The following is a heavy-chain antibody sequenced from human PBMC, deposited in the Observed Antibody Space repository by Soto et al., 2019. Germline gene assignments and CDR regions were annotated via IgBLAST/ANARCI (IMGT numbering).Heavy chain of an antibody. CDR1: GGTFSSYA. Sequence: ASVKVSCKASGGTFSSYAISWVRQAPGQGLEWMGGIIPIFGTANYAQKFQGRVTITADKSTSTAYMELSSLRSEDTAVYYCARGGALDIVVVVAAKEDAFDIWGQGTMVTVSS. J-gene: IGHJ3*02. CDR3: ARGGALDIVVVVAAKEDAFDI. V-gene: IGHV1-69*06. CDR2: IIPIFGTA. D-gene: IGHD2-15*01.